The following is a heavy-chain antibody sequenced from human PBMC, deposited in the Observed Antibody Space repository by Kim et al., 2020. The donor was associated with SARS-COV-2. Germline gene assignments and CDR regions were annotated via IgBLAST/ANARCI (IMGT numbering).Heavy chain of an antibody. D-gene: IGHD1-20*01. CDR2: IYHSGST. V-gene: IGHV4-38-2*02. CDR1: GYSISSGYY. Sequence: SETLSLTCTVSGYSISSGYYWGWIRQPPGKGLEWIGSIYHSGSTYYNPSLKSRVTISVDTSKNQFSLKLSSVTAADTAVYYCASITPDYWGQGTLVTVSS. CDR3: ASITPDY. J-gene: IGHJ4*02.